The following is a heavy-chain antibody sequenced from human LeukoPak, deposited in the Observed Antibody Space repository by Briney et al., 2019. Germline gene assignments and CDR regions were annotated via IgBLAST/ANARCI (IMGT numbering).Heavy chain of an antibody. Sequence: PGGSLRLSCAAFGTIFNRYTMNWVRQAPGKGLEWVSSISAGGSSIYYSDSVRGRFTIARDDAKNSLYLQMNSLRADDTAVYYCARDGLGYDAWGTGTTVTVSS. CDR3: ARDGLGYDA. D-gene: IGHD5-12*01. V-gene: IGHV3-21*01. J-gene: IGHJ6*04. CDR1: GTIFNRYT. CDR2: ISAGGSSI.